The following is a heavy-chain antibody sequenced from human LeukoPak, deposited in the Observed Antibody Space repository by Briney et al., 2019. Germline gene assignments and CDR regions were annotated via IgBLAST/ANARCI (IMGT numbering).Heavy chain of an antibody. D-gene: IGHD5-24*01. CDR1: GGSFSGYY. J-gene: IGHJ4*02. Sequence: PSETLSLTCAVYGGSFSGYYWSWIRQAPGKGLEWVSTIHPSGTNTHYADSVKGRFTISRDNSKNKLFLLMSTLRADDTAIYYCAKDPSTLTIRDDYWGQGTLVTVSS. CDR3: AKDPSTLTIRDDY. CDR2: IHPSGTNT. V-gene: IGHV3-23*01.